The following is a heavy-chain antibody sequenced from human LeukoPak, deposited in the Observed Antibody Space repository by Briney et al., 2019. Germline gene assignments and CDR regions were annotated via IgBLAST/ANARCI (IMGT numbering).Heavy chain of an antibody. J-gene: IGHJ3*02. CDR2: IXXIFGTA. Sequence: IXXIFGTANYAQKFQGRVTITADESTSTAYMELSSLRSEDTAVYYCARPYANGSGSYYAFDIWGQGTMVTVSS. CDR3: ARPYANGSGSYYAFDI. V-gene: IGHV1-69*01. D-gene: IGHD3-10*01.